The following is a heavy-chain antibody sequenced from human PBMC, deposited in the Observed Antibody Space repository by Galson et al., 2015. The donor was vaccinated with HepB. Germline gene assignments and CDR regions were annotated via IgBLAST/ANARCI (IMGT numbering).Heavy chain of an antibody. Sequence: SCKASGGSFSTYAIGWLRQAPGQGLEWMGRIIPILAIADYAQTFLGRVTITADTSTNTAYLELSSLRSEDTAVYYCATGLDYDILTGQRFDPWGQGTLVTVSS. CDR2: IIPILAIA. V-gene: IGHV1-69*04. D-gene: IGHD3-9*01. CDR3: ATGLDYDILTGQRFDP. CDR1: GGSFSTYA. J-gene: IGHJ5*02.